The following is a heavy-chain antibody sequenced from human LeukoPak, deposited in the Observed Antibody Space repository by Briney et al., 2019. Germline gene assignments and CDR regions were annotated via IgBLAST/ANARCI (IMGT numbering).Heavy chain of an antibody. V-gene: IGHV4-34*01. D-gene: IGHD2-2*01. CDR3: ARGKYCSSTSCYAKPSDY. CDR1: GGSFSGYY. Sequence: SETLSLTCAVYGGSFSGYYWSWIRQPPGKGLEWIGEINHSGSTNHNPSLKSRVTISVDTSKNQFSLKLSSVTAADTAVYYCARGKYCSSTSCYAKPSDYWGQGTLVTVSS. CDR2: INHSGST. J-gene: IGHJ4*02.